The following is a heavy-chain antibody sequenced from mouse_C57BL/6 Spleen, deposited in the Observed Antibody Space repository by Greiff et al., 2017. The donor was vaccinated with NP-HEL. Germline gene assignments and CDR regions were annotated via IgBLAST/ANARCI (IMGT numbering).Heavy chain of an antibody. V-gene: IGHV2-5*01. J-gene: IGHJ4*01. CDR1: GFSFTSYG. Sequence: VQPSQSLSITCTVSGFSFTSYGVHWVRQSPGKGLEWLGVIGRGGSTDYYAAFISSLTITKDNSKRQDFFRMNNLQADNTTIYYCAKNDPPKCGSSYGYAMDYWGQGTSVTVSS. CDR3: AKNDPPKCGSSYGYAMDY. CDR2: IGRGGST. D-gene: IGHD1-1*01.